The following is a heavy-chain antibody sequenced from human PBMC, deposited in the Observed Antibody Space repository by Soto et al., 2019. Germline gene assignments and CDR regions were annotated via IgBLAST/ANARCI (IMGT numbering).Heavy chain of an antibody. J-gene: IGHJ4*02. Sequence: EVQLVESGGGLVKPGGSLRLSCAASGFTFSSYSMNWVRQAPGKGLEWDSSISSSSSYIYYADSVKGRFTISRDNAKNSLYRQMNSLRAEDTAVYSCAREGYNWNYQGDYWGQGTLVTVSS. D-gene: IGHD1-7*01. V-gene: IGHV3-21*01. CDR1: GFTFSSYS. CDR3: AREGYNWNYQGDY. CDR2: ISSSSSYI.